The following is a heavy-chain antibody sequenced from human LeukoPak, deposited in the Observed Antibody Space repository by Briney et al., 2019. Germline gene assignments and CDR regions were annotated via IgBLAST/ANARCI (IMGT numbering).Heavy chain of an antibody. CDR1: NYTFTSYG. V-gene: IGHV1-18*01. J-gene: IGHJ4*02. D-gene: IGHD3-9*01. CDR3: ARDFYDILTGFAFFDY. Sequence: ASVKVSCKAFNYTFTSYGISWVRQAPGKGLEWMAWISPYNGRTLYSAKLQGRVTLTRDTTTDTAYMELTSLKSDDTAVYYCARDFYDILTGFAFFDYWGQGTLVTVPS. CDR2: ISPYNGRT.